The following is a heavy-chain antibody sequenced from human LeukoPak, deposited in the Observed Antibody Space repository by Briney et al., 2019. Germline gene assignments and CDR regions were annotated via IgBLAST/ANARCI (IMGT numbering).Heavy chain of an antibody. CDR1: GYTFTAYY. J-gene: IGHJ5*02. CDR3: GRGNKSFDP. CDR2: INPNTGGT. V-gene: IGHV1-2*02. Sequence: ASVKVSCKASGYTFTAYYVHWVRQAPGQGREWMGWINPNTGGTNYAQKFQGRVTMTKDTSINAAYMELTKLTSDDTAVYYCGRGNKSFDPWGQGTLVTVSS.